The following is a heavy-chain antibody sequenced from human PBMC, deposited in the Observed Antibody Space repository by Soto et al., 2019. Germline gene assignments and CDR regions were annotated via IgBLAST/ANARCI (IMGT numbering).Heavy chain of an antibody. J-gene: IGHJ6*02. D-gene: IGHD2-2*01. V-gene: IGHV1-8*01. CDR1: GYTFTSYD. Sequence: ASVKVSCKASGYTFTSYDINWVRQATGQGLEWMGWMNPNSGNTGYAQKFQGRVTMTRTTSISTAYMELSSLRSEDTAVYNCARGLSLVQLLSYYYYYYGMDVWYPGTTVNVSS. CDR2: MNPNSGNT. CDR3: ARGLSLVQLLSYYYYYYGMDV.